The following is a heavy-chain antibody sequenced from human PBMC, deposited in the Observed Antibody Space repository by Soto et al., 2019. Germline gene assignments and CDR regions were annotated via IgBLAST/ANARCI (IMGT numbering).Heavy chain of an antibody. D-gene: IGHD1-26*01. CDR3: ARDRTGAAYFDY. Sequence: QVQLVQSGAEVKKPGTSVKVSCKASGFTVTNYYMHWLRLAPGQGPEWMGLINPAGDTTSFAPKFRGRVTVTRHTSTSTIYMEMRGLRSDDTAFYYCARDRTGAAYFDYWGQGPLVTVS. CDR1: GFTVTNYY. CDR2: INPAGDTT. J-gene: IGHJ4*02. V-gene: IGHV1-46*03.